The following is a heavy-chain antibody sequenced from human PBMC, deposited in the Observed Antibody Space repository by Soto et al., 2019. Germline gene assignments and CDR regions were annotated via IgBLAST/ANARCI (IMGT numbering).Heavy chain of an antibody. CDR3: AADRCTNGVCYYYYGMDV. Sequence: GASVKVSCKASGFTFTGSAVQWVRQARGQRLEWIGWIVVGSGNTNYAQKFQERVTITRDMSTSTAYMELSSLRSEDTAVYYCAADRCTNGVCYYYYGMDVWGQGTTVTVSS. V-gene: IGHV1-58*01. D-gene: IGHD2-8*01. J-gene: IGHJ6*02. CDR1: GFTFTGSA. CDR2: IVVGSGNT.